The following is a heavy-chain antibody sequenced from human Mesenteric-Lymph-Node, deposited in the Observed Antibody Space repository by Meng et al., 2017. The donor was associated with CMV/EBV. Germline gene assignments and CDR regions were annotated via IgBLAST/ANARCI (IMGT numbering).Heavy chain of an antibody. CDR3: AKSKPFTVGATKNWFDP. V-gene: IGHV3-53*01. J-gene: IGHJ5*02. Sequence: GGSLRLSCAATGSTVKIKYMSWIRQAPGKGLEWVSIIYTGGTTYYANSAKGRFTISRDNSKNTLYLQMNSLRVEDTAVYYCAKSKPFTVGATKNWFDPWGQGTLVTVSS. CDR1: GSTVKIKY. CDR2: IYTGGTT. D-gene: IGHD1-26*01.